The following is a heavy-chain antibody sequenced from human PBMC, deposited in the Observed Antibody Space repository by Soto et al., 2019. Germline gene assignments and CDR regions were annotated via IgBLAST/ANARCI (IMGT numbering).Heavy chain of an antibody. Sequence: SCAAPGFTFSSFGMHWVRQPTGKGLEWVSAIGTAGDTYYPGSVKGRFTISRDNAKNSLHLQMNSLRAGDTAVYYCAREARVFGKAFDVWGQGTMVT. CDR2: IGTAGDT. D-gene: IGHD3-3*01. V-gene: IGHV3-13*01. CDR1: GFTFSSFG. CDR3: AREARVFGKAFDV. J-gene: IGHJ3*01.